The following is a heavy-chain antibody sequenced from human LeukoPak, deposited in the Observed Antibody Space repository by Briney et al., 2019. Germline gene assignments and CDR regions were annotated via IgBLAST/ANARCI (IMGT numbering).Heavy chain of an antibody. J-gene: IGHJ4*02. Sequence: ASVKVSCKVSGYTFTDYYMHWVQQAPGKGLEWMGLVDPEDGETIYAEKFQGRVTITADTSTGIAYMELSSLRSEDTAVYYCATARGAMIVVGPPDYWGQGTLVTVSS. CDR2: VDPEDGET. CDR1: GYTFTDYY. CDR3: ATARGAMIVVGPPDY. D-gene: IGHD3-22*01. V-gene: IGHV1-69-2*01.